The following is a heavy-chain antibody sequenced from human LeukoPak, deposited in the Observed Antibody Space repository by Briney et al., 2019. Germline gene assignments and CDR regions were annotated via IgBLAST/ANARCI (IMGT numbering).Heavy chain of an antibody. V-gene: IGHV4-61*01. J-gene: IGHJ5*02. CDR3: ARGVRLTMVRGVPLRWFDP. D-gene: IGHD3-10*01. CDR1: GGSITGYSYY. Sequence: SQTLSLACLVSGGSITGYSYYWSWIRQPPGKGLEWIGYIYYSGSTNYNPSLKSRVTISVDTSKNQFSLKLSSVTAADTAVYYCARGVRLTMVRGVPLRWFDPWGQGTLVTVSS. CDR2: IYYSGST.